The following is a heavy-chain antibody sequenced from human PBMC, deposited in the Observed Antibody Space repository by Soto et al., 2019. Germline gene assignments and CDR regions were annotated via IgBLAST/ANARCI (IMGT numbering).Heavy chain of an antibody. D-gene: IGHD5-12*01. CDR2: IDNTGSSA. V-gene: IGHV3-74*01. CDR1: GFHFSSHW. J-gene: IGHJ4*02. Sequence: EVRLVESGGGLVQPGGSLRLSCAASGFHFSSHWLQWVRQVPGRGLVWVSRIDNTGSSAIYADSVRGRFTVSRDNAKDTLYLHMNSLRAEDTAVYYCATLNGYDYWGQGTLVTVSS. CDR3: ATLNGYDY.